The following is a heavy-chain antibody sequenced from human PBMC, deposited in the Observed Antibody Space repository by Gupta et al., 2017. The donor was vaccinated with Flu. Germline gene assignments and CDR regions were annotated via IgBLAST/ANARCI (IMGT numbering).Heavy chain of an antibody. Sequence: GWTRQPPGKGLDWIGSIYYSGSTYYNPSLKGRVTISVDTSKNQFSLKLNSVTATDTAVYYCARLGYSSSWIDSWGQGTLVTVSS. J-gene: IGHJ4*02. CDR3: ARLGYSSSWIDS. D-gene: IGHD6-13*01. V-gene: IGHV4-39*01. CDR2: IYYSGST.